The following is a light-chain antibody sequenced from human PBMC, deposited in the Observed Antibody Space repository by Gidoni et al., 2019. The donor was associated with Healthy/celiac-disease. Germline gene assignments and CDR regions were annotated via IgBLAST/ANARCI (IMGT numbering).Light chain of an antibody. J-gene: IGKJ3*01. CDR2: AAS. CDR1: QSISSD. CDR3: QQSYRTPFT. V-gene: IGKV1-39*01. Sequence: DIQMTQSPSSLSASVGDRVTITCRASQSISSDFNWHQQKPGKAPKLLIYAASSLQSGVPSRFSGSGSGLAFTLTIISLQPVAFATYYCQQSYRTPFTFGPGTKVDI.